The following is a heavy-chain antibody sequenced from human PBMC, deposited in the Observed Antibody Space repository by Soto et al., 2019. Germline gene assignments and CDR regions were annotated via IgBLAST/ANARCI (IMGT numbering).Heavy chain of an antibody. CDR1: GGSFSGYY. Sequence: QVQLQQWGAGLLKPSEPLSLTCAVYGGSFSGYYWSWIRQPPGKGLEWFGEINHSGSTNYNPSLKSRVTISVDTSKNQFSLKLSSVTAADTAVYYCARRAYYDFWSGYYRYYYGMDVWGQGTTVTVSS. D-gene: IGHD3-3*01. J-gene: IGHJ6*02. V-gene: IGHV4-34*01. CDR3: ARRAYYDFWSGYYRYYYGMDV. CDR2: INHSGST.